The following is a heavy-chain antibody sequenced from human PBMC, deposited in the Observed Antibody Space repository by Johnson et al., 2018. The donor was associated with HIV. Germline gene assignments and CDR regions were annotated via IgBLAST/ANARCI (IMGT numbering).Heavy chain of an antibody. V-gene: IGHV3-15*01. CDR1: GFTFNDAW. J-gene: IGHJ3*02. CDR3: IKSVYILGACDI. CDR2: IKSKTDGGTI. D-gene: IGHD2-15*01. Sequence: VLLVESGGGLVKPGGSLRLSCAASGFTFNDAWMTWVRQPPGKGLEWVGRIKSKTDGGTIEYAAPVKGRFTISRDDSKNTLYLQMNSLKTEDTAMYYCIKSVYILGACDIWGQGTMVTVSS.